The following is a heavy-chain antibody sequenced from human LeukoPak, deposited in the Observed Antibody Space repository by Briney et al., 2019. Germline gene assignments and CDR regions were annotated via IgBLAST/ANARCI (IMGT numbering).Heavy chain of an antibody. CDR2: INAGNGNT. CDR3: ARSPPTAMAAGFDY. Sequence: ASVNVSCKASGYTFTSYAMHWVRQAPGQRLEWMGWINAGNGNTKYSQKFQGRVTITRDTSASTAYMELSSLRSEDTAVYYCARSPPTAMAAGFDYWGQGTLVTVSS. CDR1: GYTFTSYA. V-gene: IGHV1-3*01. D-gene: IGHD5-18*01. J-gene: IGHJ4*02.